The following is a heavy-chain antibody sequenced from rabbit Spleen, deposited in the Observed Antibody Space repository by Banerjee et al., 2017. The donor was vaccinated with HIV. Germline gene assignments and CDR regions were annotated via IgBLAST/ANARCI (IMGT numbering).Heavy chain of an antibody. CDR1: GVSFSDKDV. CDR3: ARGSAAMTMVITGYYLNL. Sequence: EQLEESGGGLVKPEGSLTLTCKASGVSFSDKDVMCWVRQAPGRGLEWIACIDAGSSGFTYFASWAKGRFTISKTSSTTVTLQMTSLTAADTATYVCARGSAAMTMVITGYYLNLWGQGTLVTVS. CDR2: IDAGSSGFT. J-gene: IGHJ4*01. D-gene: IGHD2-1*01. V-gene: IGHV1S45*01.